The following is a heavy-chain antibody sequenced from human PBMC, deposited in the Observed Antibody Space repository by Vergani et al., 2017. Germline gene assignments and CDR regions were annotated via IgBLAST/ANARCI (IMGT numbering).Heavy chain of an antibody. CDR3: ARLAPYYYDSSGFHYYYYGMDV. Sequence: QVQLVESGGGVVQPGRSLRLSCAASGFTFSSYGMHWVRQAPGKGLEWVAVIWYDGSNKYYADSVKGRFTISRDNSKNTLYLQMNSLRAEDTAVYYCARLAPYYYDSSGFHYYYYGMDVWGQGTTVTVSS. V-gene: IGHV3-33*01. D-gene: IGHD3-22*01. CDR1: GFTFSSYG. J-gene: IGHJ6*02. CDR2: IWYDGSNK.